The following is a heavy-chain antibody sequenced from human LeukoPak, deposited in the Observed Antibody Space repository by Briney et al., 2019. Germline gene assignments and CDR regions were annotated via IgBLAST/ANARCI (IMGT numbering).Heavy chain of an antibody. J-gene: IGHJ4*02. Sequence: PSETLSLTCTVSGGSISNYYWSWIRQPPGKGLEWLGYIYYSGSTNYNPSLRSRVTISVDTSKNQFSLKLSSVTAADTAVYYCARGQRWLQLPTLDYWGQGTLVTVSS. CDR3: ARGQRWLQLPTLDY. D-gene: IGHD5-24*01. V-gene: IGHV4-59*12. CDR2: IYYSGST. CDR1: GGSISNYY.